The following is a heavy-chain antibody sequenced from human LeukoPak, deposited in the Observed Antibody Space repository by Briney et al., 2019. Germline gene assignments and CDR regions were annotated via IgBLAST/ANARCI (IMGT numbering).Heavy chain of an antibody. CDR1: GFTFSSYS. J-gene: IGHJ4*02. V-gene: IGHV3-21*01. D-gene: IGHD3-10*01. CDR3: AGYYGSGSYPLDY. CDR2: ISSSSSYI. Sequence: GGSLRLSCAASGFTFSSYSMNWVRQAPGKGLEWVSSISSSSSYIYYADSVKGRFTISRDNAKNSLYLQMNSLRAEDTAVYYCAGYYGSGSYPLDYWGQGTLVTVSS.